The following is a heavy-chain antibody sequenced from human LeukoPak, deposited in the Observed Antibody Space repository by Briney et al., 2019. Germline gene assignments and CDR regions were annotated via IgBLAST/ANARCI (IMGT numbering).Heavy chain of an antibody. Sequence: GGSLRLSCAASGFTLSSYWMHWVRQVPGKGLVWVSRIKSDGSDTRYADSVKGRFTISRDNAKNSLYLQMNSLRAEDTAVYYCARAGTAMGDDYWGQGTLVTVSS. V-gene: IGHV3-74*01. CDR1: GFTLSSYW. CDR2: IKSDGSDT. J-gene: IGHJ4*02. D-gene: IGHD5-18*01. CDR3: ARAGTAMGDDY.